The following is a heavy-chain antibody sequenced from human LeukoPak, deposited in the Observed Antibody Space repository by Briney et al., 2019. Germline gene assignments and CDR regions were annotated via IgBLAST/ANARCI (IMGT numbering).Heavy chain of an antibody. D-gene: IGHD3-16*01. CDR2: IIPIFGTA. CDR3: AREAYDYVSGHYYMDV. Sequence: SVKVSCKASGYTFTGYYMHWVRQAPGQGLEWMGGIIPIFGTANYAQKFQGRVTITADKSTSTAYIELSSLRSEDTAVYYCAREAYDYVSGHYYMDVWGKGTTVTVSS. J-gene: IGHJ6*03. CDR1: GYTFTGYY. V-gene: IGHV1-69*06.